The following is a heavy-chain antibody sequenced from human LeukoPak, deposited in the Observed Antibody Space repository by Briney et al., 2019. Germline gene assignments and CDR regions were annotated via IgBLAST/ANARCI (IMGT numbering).Heavy chain of an antibody. D-gene: IGHD6-13*01. CDR3: ATSIAADDFDY. Sequence: ASVKVSCKASGYSFTSYGFNWVRQAPGQGLEWMGWMSAYNGKTNYAHSLQGRVTVTADTSTSTAYMELRSLRSEDTAVYYCATSIAADDFDYWGQGTLVTVSS. J-gene: IGHJ4*02. CDR2: MSAYNGKT. CDR1: GYSFTSYG. V-gene: IGHV1-18*01.